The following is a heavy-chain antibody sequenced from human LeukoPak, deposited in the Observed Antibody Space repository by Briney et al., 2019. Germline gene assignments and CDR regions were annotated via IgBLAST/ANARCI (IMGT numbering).Heavy chain of an antibody. CDR1: GGSISSGGFY. V-gene: IGHV4-31*03. CDR2: IYYSGST. Sequence: SETLSLTCTVSGGSISSGGFYWRWLRQPPGKGLEWIGYIYYSGSTYYNPSLKSRVTISVDTSKTHLSMKLSSVTAAGPPLYYCASSMVRGAPILYYSSYGMDVWGQGTTVTVSS. J-gene: IGHJ6*02. CDR3: ASSMVRGAPILYYSSYGMDV. D-gene: IGHD3-10*01.